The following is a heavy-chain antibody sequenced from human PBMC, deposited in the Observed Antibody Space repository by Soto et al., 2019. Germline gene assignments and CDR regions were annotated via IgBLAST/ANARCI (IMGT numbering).Heavy chain of an antibody. D-gene: IGHD3-22*01. CDR1: GFTFSNYY. Sequence: GGSLRLSCAASGFTFSNYYMSWIRQAPGKGLEWVSYISSSGSTIYYADSVKGRFTISRDNAKNSLYLQMNSLRAEDTAVYYCARAGSSGYNSWFDPWGQGTLVTVSS. J-gene: IGHJ5*02. CDR2: ISSSGSTI. CDR3: ARAGSSGYNSWFDP. V-gene: IGHV3-11*01.